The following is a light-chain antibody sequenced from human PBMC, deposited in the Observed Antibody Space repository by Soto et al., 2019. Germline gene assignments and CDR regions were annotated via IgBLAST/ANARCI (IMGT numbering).Light chain of an antibody. V-gene: IGLV2-14*01. Sequence: QSALTQPASVSGSPGQSITISCTGTSSDVGGYNYVSWYQQRPGKVPKLMIYEVSNRPSGVSNRFSGSKSGNTASLTISGLQAEDEADYYCSSYTNSNTDVVLGGGTKLTVL. CDR3: SSYTNSNTDVV. J-gene: IGLJ2*01. CDR2: EVS. CDR1: SSDVGGYNY.